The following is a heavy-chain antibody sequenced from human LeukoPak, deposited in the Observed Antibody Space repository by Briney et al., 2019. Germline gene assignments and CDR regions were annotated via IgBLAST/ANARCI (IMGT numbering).Heavy chain of an antibody. V-gene: IGHV4-59*01. CDR1: GGSISSYY. J-gene: IGHJ3*02. Sequence: SETLSLTCTVSGGSISSYYWSWIRQPPGKGLEWIGYIYYSGSTNYNPSLKSRVTISVDTSKNQFSLKLSSVTAADTAVYYCARVATIPNDAFDIWGQGTMVTVSS. CDR3: ARVATIPNDAFDI. CDR2: IYYSGST. D-gene: IGHD1-26*01.